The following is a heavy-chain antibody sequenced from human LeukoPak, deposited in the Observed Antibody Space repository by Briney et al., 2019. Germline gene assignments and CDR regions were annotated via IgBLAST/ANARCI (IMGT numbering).Heavy chain of an antibody. J-gene: IGHJ4*02. D-gene: IGHD6-19*01. V-gene: IGHV3-21*01. Sequence: GGSLRLSCAASGFTFSNYSMNWVRQAPGKGLEWVSSISSSSSYIYYADSVKGRFTISRDNAKNSLYLQMNSLRAEDTAVYYCARDGRSSGWPLYYFDYWGQGTLVTVSS. CDR1: GFTFSNYS. CDR2: ISSSSSYI. CDR3: ARDGRSSGWPLYYFDY.